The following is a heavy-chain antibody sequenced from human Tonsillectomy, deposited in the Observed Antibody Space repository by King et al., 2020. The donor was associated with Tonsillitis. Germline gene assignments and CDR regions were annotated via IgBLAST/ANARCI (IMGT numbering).Heavy chain of an antibody. D-gene: IGHD6-19*01. CDR2: IRSKVYGGTT. J-gene: IGHJ4*02. CDR3: TGGGGWLDY. Sequence: VQLVESGGGLVQPGRSLRLSCTASGLTFGDYAMTWVRQAPGKGLEWVGFIRSKVYGGTTEYAASVKGRFTISRDDSKSVAYLQMNSLKTEDTAVFYCTGGGGWLDYWGQGTLVTVSS. CDR1: GLTFGDYA. V-gene: IGHV3-49*04.